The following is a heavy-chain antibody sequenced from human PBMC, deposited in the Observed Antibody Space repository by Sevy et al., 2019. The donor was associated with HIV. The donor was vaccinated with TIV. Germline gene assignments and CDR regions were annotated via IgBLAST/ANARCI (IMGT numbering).Heavy chain of an antibody. D-gene: IGHD3-10*01. CDR1: GFTFSDHW. CDR3: ARGHYGLDY. CDR2: IRYDGGNI. V-gene: IGHV3-11*01. J-gene: IGHJ4*02. Sequence: GGSLRLSCAASGFTFSDHWISWVRQAPGKGLEWVSYIRYDGGNIYYADSVRGRFTISRDNAKNSLYLQMNSLSADDSAVYYCARGHYGLDYWGRGTLVTVSS.